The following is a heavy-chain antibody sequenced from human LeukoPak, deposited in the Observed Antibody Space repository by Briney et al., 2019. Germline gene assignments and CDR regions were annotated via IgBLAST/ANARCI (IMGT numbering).Heavy chain of an antibody. V-gene: IGHV3-11*06. CDR3: ARGVAAAGTRARKTYYFDY. CDR1: GFTFSDYY. Sequence: GGSLRLSCAASGFTFSDYYMSWIRQAPGKGLGWGSYISISSSYTNYADSVKGRFTISRDKVKNSLYLQMNSMRAEDTAVYYWARGVAAAGTRARKTYYFDYWGQGNLVTVSS. J-gene: IGHJ4*02. CDR2: ISISSSYT. D-gene: IGHD6-13*01.